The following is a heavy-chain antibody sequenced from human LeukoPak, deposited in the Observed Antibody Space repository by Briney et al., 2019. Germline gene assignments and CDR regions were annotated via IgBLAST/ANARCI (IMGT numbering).Heavy chain of an antibody. CDR1: GFTFSSYA. CDR2: ISSSSSYI. CDR3: ATSALAVAGTDEFDY. J-gene: IGHJ4*02. Sequence: GGSLRLSCAASGFTFSSYAMSWVRQAPGKGLEWVSSISSSSSYIYYADSVKGRFTISRDNAKNSLYLQMNSLRDDDTAVYYCATSALAVAGTDEFDYWGQGTLVTVSS. D-gene: IGHD6-19*01. V-gene: IGHV3-21*04.